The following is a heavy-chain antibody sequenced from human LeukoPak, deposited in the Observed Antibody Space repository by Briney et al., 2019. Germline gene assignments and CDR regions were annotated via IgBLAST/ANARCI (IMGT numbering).Heavy chain of an antibody. D-gene: IGHD5-18*01. CDR1: GFTFSSYW. Sequence: GGSLRLSCAASGFTFSSYWMHWVRQAPGKGPVWVSRINTDGSSTSYADSVKGRFTISRDNAKNTLYLQMNSLRAEDTAVYYCARRGYSYGLGYWGQGTLVTVSS. J-gene: IGHJ4*02. CDR3: ARRGYSYGLGY. V-gene: IGHV3-74*01. CDR2: INTDGSST.